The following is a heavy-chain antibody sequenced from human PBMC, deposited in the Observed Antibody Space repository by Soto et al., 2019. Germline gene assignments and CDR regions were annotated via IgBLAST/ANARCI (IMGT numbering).Heavy chain of an antibody. CDR3: ARHIDY. CDR2: IYYSGST. J-gene: IGHJ4*02. Sequence: QLQLQESGPGLVKPSETLSLTCTVSGGSISSSSYYWGWIRQAPGEGLEWIGRIYYSGSTYYNPSLKRRIAISVDTSKNQFSLKLSSVTAADTAVYYCARHIDYWGQGTLVTVSS. V-gene: IGHV4-39*01. CDR1: GGSISSSSYY.